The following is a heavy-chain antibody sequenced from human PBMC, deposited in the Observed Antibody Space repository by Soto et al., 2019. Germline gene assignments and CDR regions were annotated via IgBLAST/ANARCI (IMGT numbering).Heavy chain of an antibody. CDR1: GGTFSSYA. CDR3: ARGANYYGSGSYAGMDV. CDR2: IIPIFGTA. V-gene: IGHV1-69*13. D-gene: IGHD3-10*01. Sequence: SVKVSCKASGGTFSSYAISWVRQAPGQGLGWMGGIIPIFGTANYAQKFQGRVTITADESTSTAYMELSSLRSEDTAVYYCARGANYYGSGSYAGMDVWGQGTTVTVSS. J-gene: IGHJ6*02.